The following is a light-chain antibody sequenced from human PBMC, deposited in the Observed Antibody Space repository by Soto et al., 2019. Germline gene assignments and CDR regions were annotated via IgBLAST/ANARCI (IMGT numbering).Light chain of an antibody. CDR3: SSYAGSNNSLYV. J-gene: IGLJ1*01. CDR2: EVS. CDR1: SSDVGGYNY. Sequence: QSVLTQPPSPSGSPGQSVTISCTGTSSDVGGYNYVSWYQQHPGKAPKLMIYEVSKRPSGVPDRFSGSKSGNTASLTVSGLQAEDEADYYCSSYAGSNNSLYVFGTGTKVTVL. V-gene: IGLV2-8*01.